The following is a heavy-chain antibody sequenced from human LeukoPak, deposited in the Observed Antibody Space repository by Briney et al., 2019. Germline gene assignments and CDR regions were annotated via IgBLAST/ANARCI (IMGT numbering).Heavy chain of an antibody. CDR3: HSSGYYSPATDY. V-gene: IGHV3-30*04. Sequence: GGSLRLSCAASGFTFSSYAMHWVRQAPGKGLEWVAVISYDGSNKYYADSVKGRFTISRDNSKNTLYLQMNSLRAEDTAVYYCHSSGYYSPATDYWGQGTLATVSS. D-gene: IGHD3-22*01. CDR1: GFTFSSYA. CDR2: ISYDGSNK. J-gene: IGHJ4*02.